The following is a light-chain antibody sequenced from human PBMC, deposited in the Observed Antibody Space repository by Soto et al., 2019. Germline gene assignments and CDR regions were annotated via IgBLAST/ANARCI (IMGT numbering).Light chain of an antibody. V-gene: IGLV2-14*01. CDR2: DVS. CDR3: SSYTRSSTI. J-gene: IGLJ1*01. CDR1: SSDVDGYNS. Sequence: QSALTQPASVSGSPGQSITISCTGTSSDVDGYNSVSWYQQRPGKAPKLMIYDVSNRPSGVSNRFSGSKSGNTASLTISGLQAEDEADYYCSSYTRSSTIFGNGTKLTVL.